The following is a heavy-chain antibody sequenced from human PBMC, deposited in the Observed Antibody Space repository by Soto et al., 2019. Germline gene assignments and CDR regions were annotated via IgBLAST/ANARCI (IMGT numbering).Heavy chain of an antibody. CDR2: IYYSGST. J-gene: IGHJ4*02. V-gene: IGHV4-39*01. Sequence: SETLSLTCTVSGGSISSSSYYWGWIRQPPGKGLGGIGSIYYSGSTYYNPSLKSRVTISVDTSKNQFSLKLSSVTAADTAVYYCATLVGDCSSTSCYTRVDYFDYWGQGTLVTVSS. CDR3: ATLVGDCSSTSCYTRVDYFDY. D-gene: IGHD2-2*02. CDR1: GGSISSSSYY.